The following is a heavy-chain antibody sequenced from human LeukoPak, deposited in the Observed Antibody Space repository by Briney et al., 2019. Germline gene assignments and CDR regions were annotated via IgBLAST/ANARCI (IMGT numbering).Heavy chain of an antibody. Sequence: PSETLSLTCAVYGGSFSGYYLSWIRQPPGKGLEWIGEINHSGSTNYNPSLKSRVTISVDTSKNQFSLKLSSVTAADTAVYYCARVPYDYVWGSYRRYFDYWGQGTLVTVSS. V-gene: IGHV4-34*01. CDR1: GGSFSGYY. J-gene: IGHJ4*02. CDR3: ARVPYDYVWGSYRRYFDY. CDR2: INHSGST. D-gene: IGHD3-16*02.